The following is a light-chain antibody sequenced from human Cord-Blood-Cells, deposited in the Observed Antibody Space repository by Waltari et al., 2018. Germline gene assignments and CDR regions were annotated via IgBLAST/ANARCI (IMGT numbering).Light chain of an antibody. CDR1: SPNIGSNT. V-gene: IGLV1-44*01. J-gene: IGLJ2*01. CDR2: SNN. CDR3: AAWDDSLNGVV. Sequence: QSVLTQPPSASGTPGQRVTISCSGSSPNIGSNTVTWYQQLPGTAPKLLIYSNNQRPSGVPDRCSGSKAGTSASLAISGLQSEDEADYYCAAWDDSLNGVVFGGGTKLTVL.